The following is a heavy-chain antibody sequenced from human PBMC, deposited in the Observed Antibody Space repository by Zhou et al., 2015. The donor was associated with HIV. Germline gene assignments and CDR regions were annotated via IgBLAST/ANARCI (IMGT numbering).Heavy chain of an antibody. J-gene: IGHJ6*02. D-gene: IGHD7-27*01. CDR1: GYTFTSYY. CDR3: ARDLGIGDHYYGMEV. V-gene: IGHV1-46*01. Sequence: QVQLVQSGAEVKKPGASVKVSCKASGYTFTSYYMHWVRQAPGQGLEWIGVNNPDDATTSYARKFRGRVTMTSDTSTSTVYMELRSLGSEDTAVYYCARDLGIGDHYYGMEVWGQGTTVTVSS. CDR2: NNPDDATT.